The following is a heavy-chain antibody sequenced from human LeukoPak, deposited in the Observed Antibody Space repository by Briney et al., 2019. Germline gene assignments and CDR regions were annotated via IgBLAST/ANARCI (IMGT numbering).Heavy chain of an antibody. J-gene: IGHJ4*02. V-gene: IGHV3-23*01. Sequence: GGSLRLSCAASGFTFSSYAMSWVRQVPGKGLEWVSAISDRGDKTHYTDSVKGRFTISRDNSKNTVYLLMSSLRAEDTAIYYCAKDWSCDYWGQGTLVTVSS. CDR3: AKDWSCDY. D-gene: IGHD1-26*01. CDR2: ISDRGDKT. CDR1: GFTFSSYA.